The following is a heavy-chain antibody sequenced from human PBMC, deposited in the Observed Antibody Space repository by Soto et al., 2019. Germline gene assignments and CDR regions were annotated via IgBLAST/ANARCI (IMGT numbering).Heavy chain of an antibody. CDR3: ARRDQNWFDP. V-gene: IGHV4-39*01. CDR1: GGSISSSSYY. CDR2: IYYSGST. Sequence: SETLSLTCTVSGGSISSSSYYWGWIRQPPGKGLEWIGSIYYSGSTYYNPSLKSRVTISVDTSKNQFSLKLSSVTAADTAVYYCARRDQNWFDPWGQGTLVTVS. J-gene: IGHJ5*02.